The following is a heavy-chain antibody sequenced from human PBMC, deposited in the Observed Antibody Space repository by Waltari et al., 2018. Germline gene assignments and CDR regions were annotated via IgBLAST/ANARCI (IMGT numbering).Heavy chain of an antibody. CDR2: IYHSGRT. Sequence: QVQLQESGPGLVKPSETLSLTCAVSGYSISSGYYWGWIRQPPGKGLEWIGSIYHSGRTYYNPSLKSRVTISVDTSKNQFSLKLSSVTAADTAVYYCARLSPVSSGDYWGQGTLVTVSS. J-gene: IGHJ4*02. CDR1: GYSISSGYY. V-gene: IGHV4-38-2*01. D-gene: IGHD6-19*01. CDR3: ARLSPVSSGDY.